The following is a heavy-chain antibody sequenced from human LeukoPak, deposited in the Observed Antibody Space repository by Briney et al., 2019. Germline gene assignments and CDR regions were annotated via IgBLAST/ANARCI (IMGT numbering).Heavy chain of an antibody. CDR3: AHTVQARFLEWLLSSYYFDY. V-gene: IGHV2-5*01. Sequence: SGPTLVKPTQTLTLTCTFSGFSLSTSGVGVGWIRQPPGKALEWLALIYWNDDKRYSPSLKSRLTITKDTSKNQVVLTMTNMDPVDTATYYCAHTVQARFLEWLLSSYYFDYWGQGTLVTVSS. CDR1: GFSLSTSGVG. D-gene: IGHD3-3*01. CDR2: IYWNDDK. J-gene: IGHJ4*02.